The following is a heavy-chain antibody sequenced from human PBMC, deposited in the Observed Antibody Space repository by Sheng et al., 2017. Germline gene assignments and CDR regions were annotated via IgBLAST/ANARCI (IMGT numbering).Heavy chain of an antibody. CDR1: GYIFTSYG. Sequence: QVQLVQSGAEVKKPGTSVKVSCKASGYIFTSYGISWVRQAPGQGLEWMGWINVYNGNTKYAQNLQGRVSMTTDTSTSTAYMELRSLRSDDSAVYYCARVVSKVGVWYFDFWGHGTLV. CDR3: ARVVSKVGVWYFDF. CDR2: INVYNGNT. D-gene: IGHD2-8*01. V-gene: IGHV1-18*01. J-gene: IGHJ2*01.